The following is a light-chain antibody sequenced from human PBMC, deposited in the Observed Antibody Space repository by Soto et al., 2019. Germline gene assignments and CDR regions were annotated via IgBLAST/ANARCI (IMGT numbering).Light chain of an antibody. J-gene: IGKJ5*01. Sequence: EIVLTQSPGTLSLSPGERATLSCRASQSVSSSYLAWYQQKPGQAPRLLIYGASSRATGIPDRCSGSGSGKACPLTISRREPEDFAVYYGQHYGRPITFCQGTRLEIK. CDR3: QHYGRPIT. CDR2: GAS. CDR1: QSVSSSY. V-gene: IGKV3-20*01.